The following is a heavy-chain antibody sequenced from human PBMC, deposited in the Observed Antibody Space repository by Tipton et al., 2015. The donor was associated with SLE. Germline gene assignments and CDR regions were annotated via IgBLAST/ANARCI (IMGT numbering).Heavy chain of an antibody. J-gene: IGHJ4*02. CDR3: ARVDYPREMSSFDY. CDR1: GFTFGDYA. CDR2: IKSDGSRP. Sequence: GSLRLSCAASGFTFGDYAMHWVRQAPGKGLEWVSGIKSDGSRPTYADSVKGRFTISRDNAMNTLYLQMNSLRDEDTAVYYCARVDYPREMSSFDYWGQESLVIVSS. V-gene: IGHV3-74*01. D-gene: IGHD5-12*01.